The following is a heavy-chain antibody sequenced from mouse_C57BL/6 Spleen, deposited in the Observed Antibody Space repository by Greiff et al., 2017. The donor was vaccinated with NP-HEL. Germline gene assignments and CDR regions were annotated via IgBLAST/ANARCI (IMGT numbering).Heavy chain of an antibody. CDR2: INPSSGYT. J-gene: IGHJ3*01. V-gene: IGHV1-4*01. CDR1: GYTFTSYT. CDR3: ARLDAC. Sequence: QVQLQQSGAELARPGASVKMSCKASGYTFTSYTMHWLKQRPGQGLEWIGYINPSSGYTKYNQKFKDKATLTADKSSSTAYMQLSSLTSEDSAVYYCARLDACWSQGTLVTVSA.